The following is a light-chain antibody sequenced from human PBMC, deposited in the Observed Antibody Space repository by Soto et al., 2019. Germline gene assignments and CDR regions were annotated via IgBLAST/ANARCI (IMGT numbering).Light chain of an antibody. CDR3: PQYGGLPRT. J-gene: IGKJ1*01. CDR2: GAS. V-gene: IGKV3-20*01. Sequence: EIVLTQSPGTVSLSPGERATLSCRASQSVSSNYLAWYQQKPGQAPRLLIYGASSRATGIPDRFSGSGSGTDFPLTISRLEPEDFAVYYCPQYGGLPRTFGQGTKVEIK. CDR1: QSVSSNY.